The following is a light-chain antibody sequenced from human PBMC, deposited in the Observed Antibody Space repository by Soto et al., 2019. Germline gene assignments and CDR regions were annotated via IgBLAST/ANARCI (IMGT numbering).Light chain of an antibody. CDR2: GAS. J-gene: IGKJ1*01. V-gene: IGKV3-15*01. CDR1: QSVSSN. CDR3: QQYNNWPPDRT. Sequence: EIVMTQSPATLSVSPGERATLSCRASQSVSSNLAWYQQKPGQAPRFLIYGASTRATGITARFSGSGSGTEFTLTISSLQSEDFAIYFCQQYNNWPPDRTFGQGTKVEIK.